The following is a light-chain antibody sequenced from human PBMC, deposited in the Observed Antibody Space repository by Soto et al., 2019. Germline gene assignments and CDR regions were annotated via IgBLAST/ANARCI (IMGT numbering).Light chain of an antibody. CDR1: QSVLYSSNNKNY. J-gene: IGKJ1*01. Sequence: DIVMTQSPDSLAVSLGERATINCKSSQSVLYSSNNKNYLAWYQQKPGQPPKLLIYWASTRESGVPDRFSGSGSGTDFTLTISSLQAEDVAVYYCQQYYSTPTFGQGTKGEI. V-gene: IGKV4-1*01. CDR2: WAS. CDR3: QQYYSTPT.